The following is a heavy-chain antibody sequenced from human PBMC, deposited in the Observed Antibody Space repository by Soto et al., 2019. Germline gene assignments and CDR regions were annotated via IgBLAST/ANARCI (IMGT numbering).Heavy chain of an antibody. V-gene: IGHV3-30*18. CDR2: ISYDGSNK. CDR1: GFTFSSYG. CDR3: AKWMGHMSYFDY. Sequence: QVQLVESGGGVVQPGRSLRLSCAASGFTFSSYGMHWVRQAPGKGLEWVAVISYDGSNKYYADSVKGRFTISRDNSKNTLYLQMNSLRAEDTAVYYCAKWMGHMSYFDYWGQGTLVTVSS. J-gene: IGHJ4*02. D-gene: IGHD1-26*01.